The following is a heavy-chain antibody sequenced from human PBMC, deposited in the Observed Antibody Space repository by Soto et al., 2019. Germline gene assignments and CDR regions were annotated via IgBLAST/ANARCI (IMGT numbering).Heavy chain of an antibody. CDR2: ISGSAGST. CDR1: GFTFSSYA. CDR3: VKNTFFDY. V-gene: IGHV3-23*01. J-gene: IGHJ4*02. Sequence: GGSLRLSCAASGFTFSSYAMSWVRQAPGKGLEWVSGISGSAGSTYYADSVTGRFTISRDNSKNTLYLQMHSLRAEDTAIYYCVKNTFFDYWGQGTLVTGSS.